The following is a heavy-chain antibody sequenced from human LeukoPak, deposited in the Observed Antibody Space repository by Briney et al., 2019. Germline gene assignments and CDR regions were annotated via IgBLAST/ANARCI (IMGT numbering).Heavy chain of an antibody. D-gene: IGHD6-25*01. J-gene: IGHJ6*02. Sequence: GGSLRLSCAASGFTFSSSWMHWVRQAPGKGLVWVSRINSDGSSTSYADSVKGRFTISRDNAKNTLYLQMNSLRAEDTALYYCAKDSTAAVAGLDVWGQGATVTVSS. CDR2: INSDGSST. V-gene: IGHV3-74*01. CDR3: AKDSTAAVAGLDV. CDR1: GFTFSSSW.